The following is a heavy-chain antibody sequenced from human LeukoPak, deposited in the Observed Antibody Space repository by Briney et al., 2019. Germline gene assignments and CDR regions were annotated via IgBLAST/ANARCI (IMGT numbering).Heavy chain of an antibody. V-gene: IGHV3-66*01. CDR2: IYSGGST. CDR1: GFTVSSNY. CDR3: AREAVTGLDAFDI. J-gene: IGHJ3*02. D-gene: IGHD1-1*01. Sequence: GGSLRLSCAASGFTVSSNYMTWVRQAPGKGVEWVSVIYSGGSTYYADCVKGRFTISRDNSKNTLYLQLNRLRAEDTAVYYCAREAVTGLDAFDIWGQGTMVTVSS.